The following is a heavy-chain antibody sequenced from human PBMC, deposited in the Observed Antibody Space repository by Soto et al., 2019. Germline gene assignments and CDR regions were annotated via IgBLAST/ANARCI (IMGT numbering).Heavy chain of an antibody. CDR1: GYTFTSYG. V-gene: IGHV1-18*01. Sequence: GASVKVSCKASGYTFTSYGISWVRQAPGQGLEWMGWISAYNGNTNYAQKLQGRVTMTTDTSTSAAYMELRSLRSDDTAVYYCASRSTGYSVYGAHRYHGDYYYYYMDVWGKGTTVTVSS. D-gene: IGHD5-12*01. J-gene: IGHJ6*03. CDR3: ASRSTGYSVYGAHRYHGDYYYYYMDV. CDR2: ISAYNGNT.